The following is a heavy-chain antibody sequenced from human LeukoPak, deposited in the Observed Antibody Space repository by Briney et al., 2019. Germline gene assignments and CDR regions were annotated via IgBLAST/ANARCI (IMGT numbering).Heavy chain of an antibody. D-gene: IGHD3-16*01. J-gene: IGHJ5*02. V-gene: IGHV1-2*02. CDR3: ARASGFDDWFDP. CDR1: GYTFTGYY. Sequence: ASVKVSCKASGYTFTGYYMHWVRQAPGQGLEWMGWINPNSGGTNYAQKFQGRVTMTRDTSISTAYMELSRLRSDDTAVYYCARASGFDDWFDPWGQGTLVTVSS. CDR2: INPNSGGT.